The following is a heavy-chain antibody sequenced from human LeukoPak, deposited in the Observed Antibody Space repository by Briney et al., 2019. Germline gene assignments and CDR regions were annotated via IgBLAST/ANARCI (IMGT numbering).Heavy chain of an antibody. CDR1: GLSFSTYW. D-gene: IGHD6-13*01. V-gene: IGHV3-7*01. J-gene: IGHJ4*02. Sequence: GGSLRLSCAASGLSFSTYWMSWVRQTPEKGLEFVANIDQGGSVRNYMDSLKGRCTISRDNAKKSLYLEINSLRADDTAVYYCARDPESSSFDLWGRGALVTVSS. CDR3: ARDPESSSFDL. CDR2: IDQGGSVR.